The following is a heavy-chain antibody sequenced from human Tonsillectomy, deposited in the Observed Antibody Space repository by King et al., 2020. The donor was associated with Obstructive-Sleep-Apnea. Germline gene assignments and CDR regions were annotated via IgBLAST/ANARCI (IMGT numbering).Heavy chain of an antibody. D-gene: IGHD6-13*01. Sequence: VQLVQSGGGLVQPGGSLRLSCAASGFTFSNYPMSWVRQAPGKGLEWVSSIGGGGDNTYHADSVKGRFTISRDNSKNTLYLQMNSLRAEDTAVYYCASRIAADVPRYWGQGTLVTVSS. CDR3: ASRIAADVPRY. CDR1: GFTFSNYP. J-gene: IGHJ4*02. V-gene: IGHV3-23*04. CDR2: IGGGGDNT.